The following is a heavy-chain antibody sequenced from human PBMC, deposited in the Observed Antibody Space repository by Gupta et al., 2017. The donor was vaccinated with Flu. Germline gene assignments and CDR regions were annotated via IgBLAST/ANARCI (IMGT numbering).Heavy chain of an antibody. J-gene: IGHJ6*02. Sequence: EVQLVESGGGLVKPGGSLRLSCAASGFTFSHAWLSWVRQAPGKGLEWVGRIKSKTDGGTTDYAAPVKGRFTISRDDSKNTLYLQMNSLKTEDTAVYYCTTDWEDDSPYYGMDVWGQGTTVTVSS. CDR1: GFTFSHAW. CDR3: TTDWEDDSPYYGMDV. V-gene: IGHV3-15*01. CDR2: IKSKTDGGTT. D-gene: IGHD1-26*01.